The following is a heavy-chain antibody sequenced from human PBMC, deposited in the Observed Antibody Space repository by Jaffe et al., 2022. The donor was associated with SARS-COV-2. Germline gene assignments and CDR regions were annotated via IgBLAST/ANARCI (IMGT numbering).Heavy chain of an antibody. CDR3: ARTKTLPDAMSFGYYYYMDV. D-gene: IGHD2-2*01. V-gene: IGHV4-61*01. J-gene: IGHJ6*03. Sequence: QVQLQESGPGLVKPSETLSLTCTVSGGSVSSSSFYWSWIRQPPGKGLEWIAYIYYSGSTNYNPSLKSRVTISVDTYKNQFSLKLSSVTAADTAVYYCARTKTLPDAMSFGYYYYMDVWGRGTTVTVSS. CDR1: GGSVSSSSFY. CDR2: IYYSGST.